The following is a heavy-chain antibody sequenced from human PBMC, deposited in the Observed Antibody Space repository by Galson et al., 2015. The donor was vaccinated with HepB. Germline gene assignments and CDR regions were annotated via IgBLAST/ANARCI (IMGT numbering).Heavy chain of an antibody. CDR3: ASARALYCSGGSCYSGLDY. J-gene: IGHJ4*02. V-gene: IGHV7-4-1*02. D-gene: IGHD2-15*01. CDR1: GYTFTSYA. CDR2: INTNTGNP. Sequence: VKVSCKASGYTFTSYAMNWVRQAPGQGLEWMGWINTNTGNPTYAQGFTGRFVFSLDTSVSTAYLQISSLKAEDTAVYYCASARALYCSGGSCYSGLDYWGQGTLVTVSS.